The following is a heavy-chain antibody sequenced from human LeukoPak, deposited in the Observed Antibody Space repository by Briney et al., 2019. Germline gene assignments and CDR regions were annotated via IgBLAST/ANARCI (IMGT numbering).Heavy chain of an antibody. Sequence: ASVKVSCKASGYTFTSYYMHWVRQAPGQGLEWMGIINPSGGSTSYAQKFQGRVTMTRNTSISTAYMELSSLRSEDTAVYYCARVGATETVDYWGQGTLVTVSS. D-gene: IGHD1-26*01. J-gene: IGHJ4*02. CDR2: INPSGGST. CDR1: GYTFTSYY. CDR3: ARVGATETVDY. V-gene: IGHV1-46*01.